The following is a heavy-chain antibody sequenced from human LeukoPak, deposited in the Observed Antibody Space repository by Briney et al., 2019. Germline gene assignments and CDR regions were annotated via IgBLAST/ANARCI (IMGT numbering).Heavy chain of an antibody. D-gene: IGHD3-10*01. V-gene: IGHV4-59*08. CDR2: IYNSGTT. J-gene: IGHJ4*02. Sequence: SETLSLTCAVSGGSISSSYWNWIRQPPGKALEWIGYIYNSGTTYYNPSLKSRVTISLDTSKNQFSLKLTSVTAADTAVYYCARQGVRGQYLVHFDSWDQGTLVTVSS. CDR1: GGSISSSY. CDR3: ARQGVRGQYLVHFDS.